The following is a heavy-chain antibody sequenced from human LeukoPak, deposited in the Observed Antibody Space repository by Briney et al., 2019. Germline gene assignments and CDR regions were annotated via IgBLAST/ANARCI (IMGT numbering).Heavy chain of an antibody. CDR1: GGSFSGYY. CDR2: INHSGST. Sequence: SETLSLTCAVYGGSFSGYYWSWIRQPPGKGLEWIGEINHSGSTNYNPSLKSRVTISVDTSKNQFSLKLSSVTAADTAVYYCARGGGYYYYGMDVWGQGTTVTVSS. J-gene: IGHJ6*02. CDR3: ARGGGYYYYGMDV. V-gene: IGHV4-34*01.